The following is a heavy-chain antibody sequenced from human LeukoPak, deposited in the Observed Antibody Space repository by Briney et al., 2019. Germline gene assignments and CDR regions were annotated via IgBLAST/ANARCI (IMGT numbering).Heavy chain of an antibody. V-gene: IGHV1-2*02. Sequence: ASVRVSCKASGYTFSAYYMYWVREAPGQGLEGMGWINPYTGDTKYAQNFQGRVTMTRDTSISTVYMEVSRLRSDDTAVYYCARTCSGDCYILDSWGQGTLVTVSS. J-gene: IGHJ4*02. D-gene: IGHD2-21*02. CDR2: INPYTGDT. CDR1: GYTFSAYY. CDR3: ARTCSGDCYILDS.